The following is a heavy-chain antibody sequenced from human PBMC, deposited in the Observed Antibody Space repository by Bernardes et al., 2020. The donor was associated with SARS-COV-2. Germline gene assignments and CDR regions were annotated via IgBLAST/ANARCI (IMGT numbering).Heavy chain of an antibody. Sequence: GGSLCLSCAASGFTFRSYWMSWVRQAPGTGLEWVANIKQDGREKYYVDSVKGRFTISRDNAKNSLYLQMNSLRAEDTAVYYCARDPDYDFWSGYYYAFDIWGQGTMVTVSS. CDR1: GFTFRSYW. CDR2: IKQDGREK. D-gene: IGHD3-3*01. V-gene: IGHV3-7*01. J-gene: IGHJ3*02. CDR3: ARDPDYDFWSGYYYAFDI.